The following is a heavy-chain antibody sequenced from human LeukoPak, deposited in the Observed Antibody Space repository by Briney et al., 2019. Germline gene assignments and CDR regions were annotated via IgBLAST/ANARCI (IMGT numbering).Heavy chain of an antibody. Sequence: PGGSLRLSCAASGFTFNNYAMSWVRQAPGKGLEWVAAIGGSGGSTYYADSVKGRFTISRDNSKNTLYLQMNSLRAEDTAVYYCAKDPAGPAFDIWGQGTMVTVSS. CDR1: GFTFNNYA. CDR2: IGGSGGST. J-gene: IGHJ3*02. CDR3: AKDPAGPAFDI. V-gene: IGHV3-23*01.